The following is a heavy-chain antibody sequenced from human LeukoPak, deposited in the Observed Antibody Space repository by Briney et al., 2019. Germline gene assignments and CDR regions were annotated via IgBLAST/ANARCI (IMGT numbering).Heavy chain of an antibody. CDR1: GYTFTGYY. V-gene: IGHV1-2*02. D-gene: IGHD3-10*01. J-gene: IGHJ6*03. CDR3: ARDKEDGSGRGLNYYYYYYMDV. CDR2: INPNSGGT. Sequence: ASVKVSCKASGYTFTGYYMHWVRQAPGQGLGWMGWINPNSGGTNYAQKFQGRVTMTRDTSISTAYMELRRLRSDDTAVYYCARDKEDGSGRGLNYYYYYYMDVWGKGTTVTVSS.